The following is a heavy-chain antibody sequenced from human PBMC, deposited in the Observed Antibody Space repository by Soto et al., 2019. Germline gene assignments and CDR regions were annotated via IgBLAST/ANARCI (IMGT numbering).Heavy chain of an antibody. CDR2: ISKTGSSM. Sequence: QVQLVESGGDLVNPGGSLRLSCAASGFALGDYYMSWIRQAPGKGLEWVSYISKTGSSMHHVDSVKGRFTISRDNAKNSLYLQMNSLRAEDTAVYYCARELSGNYFTFELWGPGTRVTVSS. V-gene: IGHV3-11*01. D-gene: IGHD1-26*01. CDR1: GFALGDYY. CDR3: ARELSGNYFTFEL. J-gene: IGHJ6*01.